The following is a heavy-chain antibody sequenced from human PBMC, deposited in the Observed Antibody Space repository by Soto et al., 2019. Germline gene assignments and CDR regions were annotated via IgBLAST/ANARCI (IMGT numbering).Heavy chain of an antibody. J-gene: IGHJ2*01. V-gene: IGHV4-31*03. D-gene: IGHD4-17*01. CDR1: GGSISSGGYY. CDR3: AGDQYGDNWYFDL. CDR2: IYYSGST. Sequence: QVQLQESGPGLVKPSQTLSLTCTVSGGSISSGGYYWSWIRQHPGKGLEWIGYIYYSGSTYYNPALKSRVTXSXDXXKNQFSLKLSSVTAADTAVYYCAGDQYGDNWYFDLWGRGTLVTVSS.